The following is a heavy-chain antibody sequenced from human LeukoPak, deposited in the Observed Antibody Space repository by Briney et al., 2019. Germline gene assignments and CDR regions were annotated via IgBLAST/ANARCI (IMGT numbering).Heavy chain of an antibody. CDR2: INHIGST. D-gene: IGHD2-2*01. CDR1: GGSFSGYY. V-gene: IGHV4-34*01. Sequence: SETLSLTCAVYGGSFSGYYWSWIRQPPGKGLEWIGEINHIGSTNYNPSLKSRVTISVDTSKNQFSLKLSSVTAADTAVYYCARGPMRCSSTSCYYYYYYGMDVWGQGTTVTVSS. J-gene: IGHJ6*02. CDR3: ARGPMRCSSTSCYYYYYYGMDV.